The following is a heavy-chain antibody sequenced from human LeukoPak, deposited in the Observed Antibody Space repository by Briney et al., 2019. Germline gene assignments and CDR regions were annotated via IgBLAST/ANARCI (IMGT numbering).Heavy chain of an antibody. Sequence: PSETLSLTCAVSGGSISSSNWWSWVRQPPGLGLEWIGEIYHSGSTNYNPSLKSRVTISVDKSQNQFSLKLNSVTAADTAVYYCARGYYDSQGYSNPFDNWGQGTLVTVSS. CDR1: GGSISSSNW. D-gene: IGHD3-22*01. CDR3: ARGYYDSQGYSNPFDN. CDR2: IYHSGST. J-gene: IGHJ4*02. V-gene: IGHV4-4*02.